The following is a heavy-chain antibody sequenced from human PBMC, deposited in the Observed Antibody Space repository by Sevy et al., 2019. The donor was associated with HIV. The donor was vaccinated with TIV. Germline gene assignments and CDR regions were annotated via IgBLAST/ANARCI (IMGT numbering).Heavy chain of an antibody. Sequence: GALRLSCAASGFDFSIYSMSWVRQAPGKGLEWVSTLSFGCGKINYADSVKGRFTISRDNSKSSVYLQMNNMRVEDTAVYYCAREGCTKPHDYWGQGTLVTVSS. V-gene: IGHV3-23*01. CDR1: GFDFSIYS. CDR3: AREGCTKPHDY. CDR2: LSFGCGKI. D-gene: IGHD2-8*01. J-gene: IGHJ4*02.